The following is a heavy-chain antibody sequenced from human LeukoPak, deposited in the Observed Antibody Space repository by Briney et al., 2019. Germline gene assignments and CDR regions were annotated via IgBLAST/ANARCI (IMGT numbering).Heavy chain of an antibody. D-gene: IGHD3-10*01. Sequence: GGSLRLSCAASGFTFSSYWMSWVRQAPGKGLEWVANIKQDGSEKYYVDSVKGRFTISRDNAKNSLYLQMNSLRAEDTAVYYCARDQGDSRGGPRRDYWGQGTLVTVSS. V-gene: IGHV3-7*03. CDR1: GFTFSSYW. J-gene: IGHJ4*02. CDR3: ARDQGDSRGGPRRDY. CDR2: IKQDGSEK.